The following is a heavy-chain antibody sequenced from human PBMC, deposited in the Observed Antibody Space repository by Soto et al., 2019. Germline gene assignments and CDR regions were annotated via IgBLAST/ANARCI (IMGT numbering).Heavy chain of an antibody. CDR2: IYPGDSDT. CDR1: GYSFSSYW. V-gene: IGHV5-51*01. D-gene: IGHD3-3*02. Sequence: GESLKISCKASGYSFSSYWIGWVRQMPGKGLEWLGVIYPGDSDTRYSPSFQGQVTISADKSIRTAYLQWSSLKASDTAIYYCARLAIFAVDIMKTVASYGLDVGGPGATVTVP. J-gene: IGHJ6*02. CDR3: ARLAIFAVDIMKTVASYGLDV.